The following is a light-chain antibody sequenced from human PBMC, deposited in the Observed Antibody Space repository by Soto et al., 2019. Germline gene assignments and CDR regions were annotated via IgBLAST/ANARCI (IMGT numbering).Light chain of an antibody. CDR3: QQRSNWPPGLT. J-gene: IGKJ4*01. V-gene: IGKV3-11*01. CDR1: QSVSSY. Sequence: EIVLTQSPATLSLSPGERATLSCRASQSVSSYLAWFQQKPGQAPRLLIYDASNRATGVPARFSGSGSGTDFTLTISSLEPEDFAVYYGQQRSNWPPGLTFGGGTKVEI. CDR2: DAS.